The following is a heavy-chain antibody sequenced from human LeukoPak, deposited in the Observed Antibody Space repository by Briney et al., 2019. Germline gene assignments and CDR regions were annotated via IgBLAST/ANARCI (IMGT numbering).Heavy chain of an antibody. Sequence: PGGSLRLSCAASGFTFSSYTMNWVRQAPGKGLEWVSYISSSSSTIYYADSVKGRFTISRDNAKNSLYLQMNSLRAEDTAVYYCARDVPESLPAAYDYWGQGTLVTVSS. CDR2: ISSSSSTI. V-gene: IGHV3-48*04. CDR3: ARDVPESLPAAYDY. CDR1: GFTFSSYT. D-gene: IGHD2-2*01. J-gene: IGHJ4*02.